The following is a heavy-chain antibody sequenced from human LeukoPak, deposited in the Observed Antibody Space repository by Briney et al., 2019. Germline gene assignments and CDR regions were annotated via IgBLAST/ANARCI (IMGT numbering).Heavy chain of an antibody. D-gene: IGHD2/OR15-2a*01. Sequence: SQTLSLTCTVSGGSIDSGDDYWSWIRQPAGKGLEFIGRIYRTGSTTSNPSLQDRLTISIDTPKNQFSLQLTSVTAADTAICYCARGFYAPPVGYYYMDLWGRGTTVTVSS. V-gene: IGHV4-61*02. CDR1: GGSIDSGDDY. CDR3: ARGFYAPPVGYYYMDL. J-gene: IGHJ6*03. CDR2: IYRTGST.